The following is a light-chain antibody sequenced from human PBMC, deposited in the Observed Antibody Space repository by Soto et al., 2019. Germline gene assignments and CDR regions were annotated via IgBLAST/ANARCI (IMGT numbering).Light chain of an antibody. V-gene: IGKV3-11*01. CDR2: DAS. CDR3: QQRDNWPST. CDR1: QSVRSN. J-gene: IGKJ1*01. Sequence: EIVLTQSPATLSLSPGERATLSCRASQSVRSNLAWYQQKPGQAPRLLIYDASNRATGIPGRFSGSGSGTAFTLTISNLEPEYFAVYYCQQRDNWPSTFGQGAKVEIK.